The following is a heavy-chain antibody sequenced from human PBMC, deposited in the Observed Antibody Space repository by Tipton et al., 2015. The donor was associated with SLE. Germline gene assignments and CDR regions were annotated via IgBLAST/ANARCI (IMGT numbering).Heavy chain of an antibody. D-gene: IGHD5-12*01. CDR1: GDSISSHY. CDR3: AGGGYGDYFDY. Sequence: TLSLTCTVSGDSISSHYWSWIRQPAGKGLEWIGNIYSSGSTNYNPSLKSRVTISVDTSKNQFSLKLSSVTAADTAVYFCAGGGYGDYFDYWGHGTLVTVAS. CDR2: IYSSGST. V-gene: IGHV4-59*11. J-gene: IGHJ4*01.